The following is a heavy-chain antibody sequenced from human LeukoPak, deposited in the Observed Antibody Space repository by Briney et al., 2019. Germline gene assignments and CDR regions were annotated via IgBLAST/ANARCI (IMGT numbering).Heavy chain of an antibody. V-gene: IGHV3-48*03. Sequence: GGSLRLSCAASGFTFSSYEMNWVRQAPGKGLEWVSYISSSGSTIYYADSVKGRFTISRDNAKNSLYLQMNSLRAEDTAVYYCAKGEPAAIDPEGMDVWGQGTTVTVSS. J-gene: IGHJ6*02. D-gene: IGHD2-2*01. CDR3: AKGEPAAIDPEGMDV. CDR1: GFTFSSYE. CDR2: ISSSGSTI.